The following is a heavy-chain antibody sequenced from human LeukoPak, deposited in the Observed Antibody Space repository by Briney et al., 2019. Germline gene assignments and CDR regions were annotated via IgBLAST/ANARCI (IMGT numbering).Heavy chain of an antibody. V-gene: IGHV3-7*01. CDR3: AREGSLCSSTSCLGDY. CDR2: IKQDGSEK. Sequence: GGSLRLSCAASGFTFSSYWMSWVRQAPGKGLEWVANIKQDGSEKYYVDSVKGRFTISRGNAKNSLYLQMNSLRAEDTAVYYCAREGSLCSSTSCLGDYWGQGILVTVSS. D-gene: IGHD2-2*01. J-gene: IGHJ4*02. CDR1: GFTFSSYW.